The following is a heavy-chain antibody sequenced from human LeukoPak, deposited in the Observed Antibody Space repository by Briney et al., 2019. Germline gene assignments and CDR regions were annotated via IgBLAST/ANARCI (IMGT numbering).Heavy chain of an antibody. CDR1: GFAFSSYE. CDR3: AELGITMIGGV. D-gene: IGHD3-10*02. Sequence: GGSLRLSCAASGFAFSSYEMSWVRQAPGKGLEWVSYISSSGSTIYYADSVKGRFTISRDNAKNSLYLQMNSLRAEDTAVYYCAELGITMIGGVWGKGTTVTISS. J-gene: IGHJ6*04. CDR2: ISSSGSTI. V-gene: IGHV3-48*03.